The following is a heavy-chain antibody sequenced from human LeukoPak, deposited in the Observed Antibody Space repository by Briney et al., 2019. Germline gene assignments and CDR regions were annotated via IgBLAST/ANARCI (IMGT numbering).Heavy chain of an antibody. Sequence: GGSLRLSCAASGFTFSSYWMTWVRQAPGKGLEWVANIKQDGSEKYYVDSVKGRFTISRDNAKNSVYLQMNSLRAEDTALYYCARGSGSSWYFYFDYWGQGTLVTVSS. CDR2: IKQDGSEK. CDR1: GFTFSSYW. V-gene: IGHV3-7*03. D-gene: IGHD6-13*01. CDR3: ARGSGSSWYFYFDY. J-gene: IGHJ4*02.